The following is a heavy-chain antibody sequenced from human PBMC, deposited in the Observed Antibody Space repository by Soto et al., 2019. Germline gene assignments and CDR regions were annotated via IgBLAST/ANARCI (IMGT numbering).Heavy chain of an antibody. D-gene: IGHD3-10*01. J-gene: IGHJ5*02. CDR2: INHNGYT. Sequence: PSETLSLTCAVYGGSFSDYYWSWIRQPPGKGLEWIGEINHNGYTNYNPSLKSRVTISVDTSKIQFSLNLSSVTAADTAIYYCARRGYYYGSGRPSYWFDPWGQGTQVTVSS. CDR1: GGSFSDYY. CDR3: ARRGYYYGSGRPSYWFDP. V-gene: IGHV4-34*01.